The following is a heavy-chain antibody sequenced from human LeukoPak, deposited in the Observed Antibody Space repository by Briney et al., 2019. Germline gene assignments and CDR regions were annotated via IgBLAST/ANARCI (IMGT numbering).Heavy chain of an antibody. D-gene: IGHD1-26*01. CDR3: ARDVSGSYYDY. CDR2: IYHSGST. V-gene: IGHV4-30-2*01. J-gene: IGHJ4*02. CDR1: GGSISSGGYY. Sequence: PSQTLSLTCTVSGGSISSGGYYWSWIRQPPGKGLEWIGYIYHSGSTYYNPSLKSRVTISVDTSKNQFSLKLSSVTAADTAVYYCARDVSGSYYDYWGQGTLVTVSS.